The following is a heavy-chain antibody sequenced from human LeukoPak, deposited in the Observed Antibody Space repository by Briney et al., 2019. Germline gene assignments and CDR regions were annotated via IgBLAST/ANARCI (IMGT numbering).Heavy chain of an antibody. D-gene: IGHD6-13*01. CDR2: ISHDGYHE. CDR3: ARDRSDAFDI. CDR1: GFTFSSYA. J-gene: IGHJ3*02. Sequence: GGSLRLSCAASGFTFSSYAIQWVRQAPGKGLEWVAVISHDGYHEHYADSVKGRFTLSRDNSKNTVFLQMSSLRVEDTAVYHCARDRSDAFDIWGQGTMVTVSS. V-gene: IGHV3-30*04.